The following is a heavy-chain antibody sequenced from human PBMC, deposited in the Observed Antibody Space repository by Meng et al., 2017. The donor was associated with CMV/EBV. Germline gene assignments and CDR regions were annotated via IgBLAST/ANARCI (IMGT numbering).Heavy chain of an antibody. CDR2: IYYSGST. CDR3: ARHLELGLFDY. D-gene: IGHD7-27*01. CDR1: GGSISSSSYY. Sequence: LRLSCTVSGGSISSSSYYWGWILQPPGKGLEGIGSIYYSGSTYYNPSLKSRVTISVDTSKNQFSLKLSSVTAADTAVYSCARHLELGLFDYWGQGTLVTVSS. V-gene: IGHV4-39*01. J-gene: IGHJ4*02.